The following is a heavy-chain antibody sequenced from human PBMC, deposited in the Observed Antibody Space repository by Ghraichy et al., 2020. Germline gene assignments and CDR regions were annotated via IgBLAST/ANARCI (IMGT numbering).Heavy chain of an antibody. CDR3: ARGPSTFDY. Sequence: SETLSLTCTVSGGSISSYYWSWIRQPPGKGLEWIGYIYYSGSTNYNPSLKSRVTISVDTSKNQFSLKLSSVTAADTAVYYCARGPSTFDYWGQGTLVTVSS. V-gene: IGHV4-59*01. CDR1: GGSISSYY. CDR2: IYYSGST. J-gene: IGHJ4*02.